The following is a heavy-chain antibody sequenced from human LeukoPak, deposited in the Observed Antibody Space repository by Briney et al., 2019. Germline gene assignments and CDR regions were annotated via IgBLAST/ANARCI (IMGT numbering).Heavy chain of an antibody. CDR1: GFTVSSNY. CDR3: ARDHRSVAGQFDY. Sequence: LRLSCAASGFTVSSNYMSWVRQASGKGLEWVSLTYSGGGTDYTDSVKGRFIISRDNSKNTLYLQMNSLRAEDTAIYYCARDHRSVAGQFDYWGQGTLVTVSS. J-gene: IGHJ4*02. V-gene: IGHV3-66*01. CDR2: TYSGGGT. D-gene: IGHD6-19*01.